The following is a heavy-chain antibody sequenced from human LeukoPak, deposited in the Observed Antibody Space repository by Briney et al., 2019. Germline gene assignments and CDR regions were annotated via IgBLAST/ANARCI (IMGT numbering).Heavy chain of an antibody. CDR2: IYYSGST. CDR1: GGSISSYY. V-gene: IGHV4-59*01. J-gene: IGHJ6*03. D-gene: IGHD6-13*01. Sequence: PSETLSLTCTVSGGSISSYYWSWIRQPPGKGLEWIGYIYYSGSTNYNPSLKSRVTISVDTSKNQFSLKLSSVTAADTAVYYCARVRGEQQLVSNYYYYMDVWGKGTTVTISS. CDR3: ARVRGEQQLVSNYYYYMDV.